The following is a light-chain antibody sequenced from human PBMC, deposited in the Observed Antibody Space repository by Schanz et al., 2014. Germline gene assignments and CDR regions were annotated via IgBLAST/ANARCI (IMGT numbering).Light chain of an antibody. V-gene: IGKV3-20*01. CDR1: QSVSSSY. CDR3: QQADSVPLT. Sequence: EIVLTQSPGTLSLSPGERATLSCRASQSVSSSYLAWYQQKPGQAPRLLIYGASSRATGIPDRFSGSGSGTDFTLTISSLQPEDFATYYCQQADSVPLTFGGGTKVEIK. J-gene: IGKJ4*01. CDR2: GAS.